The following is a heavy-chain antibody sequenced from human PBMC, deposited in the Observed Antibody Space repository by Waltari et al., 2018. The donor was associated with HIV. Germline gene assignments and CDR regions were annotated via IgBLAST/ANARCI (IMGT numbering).Heavy chain of an antibody. D-gene: IGHD6-19*01. V-gene: IGHV3-7*01. CDR3: ARPGYSSGWTYYFDY. J-gene: IGHJ4*02. CDR1: GFTFSGHW. Sequence: EVQLVESRGGSVQPGGSLRLSCAVSGFTFSGHWMIWVGRAPGKGLEWVANIKQDGSEKYYVDSVKGRFTSSRDNAKNSLYLQMNSLRAEDTAVYYCARPGYSSGWTYYFDYWGQGTLVTVSS. CDR2: IKQDGSEK.